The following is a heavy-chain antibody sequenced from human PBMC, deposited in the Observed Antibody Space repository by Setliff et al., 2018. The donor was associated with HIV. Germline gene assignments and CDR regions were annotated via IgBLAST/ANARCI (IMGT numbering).Heavy chain of an antibody. Sequence: SETLSLTCTVSGGSVGSGSYYWSWIRQPPGKGLEWIGEVHHRGSTNYNPSLASRVTLSFDTSKNQFSLNLRSVTAADTAVYYCARDPPGYGDSKDYWGQGKLVTVSS. CDR2: VHHRGST. CDR1: GGSVGSGSYY. J-gene: IGHJ4*02. CDR3: ARDPPGYGDSKDY. D-gene: IGHD4-17*01. V-gene: IGHV4-61*01.